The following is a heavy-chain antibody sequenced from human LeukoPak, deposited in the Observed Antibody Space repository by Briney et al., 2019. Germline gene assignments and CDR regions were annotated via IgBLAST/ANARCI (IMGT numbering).Heavy chain of an antibody. V-gene: IGHV1-8*01. CDR1: GYTFTSYD. CDR2: MNPNSGNT. Sequence: ASVKVSCKASGYTFTSYDINWVRQATGQGLEWMGWMNPNSGNTGYAQKLQGRVTMTRNTSISTAYMELSSLRSEDTAVYYCARVSMVRGVIIDYYYYYMDVWGKGTTVTISS. J-gene: IGHJ6*03. D-gene: IGHD3-10*01. CDR3: ARVSMVRGVIIDYYYYYMDV.